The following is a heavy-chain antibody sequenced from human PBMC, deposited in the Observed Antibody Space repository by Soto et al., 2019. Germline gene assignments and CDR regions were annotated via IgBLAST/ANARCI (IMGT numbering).Heavy chain of an antibody. D-gene: IGHD3-10*01. CDR2: ISAYNGNT. CDR3: AGAGGYSSDY. Sequence: QVQLVQSGAEVKKPGASVKVSCKASGYTFTSYGISWVRQAPGQGLEWMGWISAYNGNTNYAQKLQGRVTMTTDTSTGTAYGEGRSLSSDGTPVYYCAGAGGYSSDYRRQEPLVTVPS. V-gene: IGHV1-18*01. J-gene: IGHJ4*02. CDR1: GYTFTSYG.